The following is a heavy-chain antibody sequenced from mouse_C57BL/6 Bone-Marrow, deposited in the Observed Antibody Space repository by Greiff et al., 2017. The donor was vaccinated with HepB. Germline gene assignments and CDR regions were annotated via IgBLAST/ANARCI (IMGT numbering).Heavy chain of an antibody. CDR2: INPNNGGT. V-gene: IGHV1-26*01. CDR3: ARFLIYYDYFYAMDY. D-gene: IGHD2-4*01. Sequence: EVQLQQSGPELVKPGASVKISCKASGYTFTDYYMNWVKQSHGKSLEWIGDINPNNGGTSYNQKFKGKATLTVDKSSSTAYMELRSLTSEDSAVYYCARFLIYYDYFYAMDYWGQGTSVTVSS. CDR1: GYTFTDYY. J-gene: IGHJ4*01.